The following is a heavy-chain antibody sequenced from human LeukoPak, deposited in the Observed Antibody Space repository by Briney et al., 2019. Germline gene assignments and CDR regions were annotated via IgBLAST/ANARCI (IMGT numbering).Heavy chain of an antibody. D-gene: IGHD6-13*01. Sequence: GGSLRLSCAASGFTFSSYGMHWVRQAPGKGLEWVAFIRYDGSNKYYVDSVKGRFTISRDNSKKALYLQTNSLRAEDTALYFCAKESSGAAAGTSDYWGQGTLVTVSS. CDR1: GFTFSSYG. J-gene: IGHJ4*02. CDR2: IRYDGSNK. CDR3: AKESSGAAAGTSDY. V-gene: IGHV3-30*02.